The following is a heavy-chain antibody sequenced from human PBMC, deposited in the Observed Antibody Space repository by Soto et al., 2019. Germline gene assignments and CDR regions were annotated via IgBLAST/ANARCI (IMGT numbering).Heavy chain of an antibody. CDR2: IYYSGST. V-gene: IGHV4-59*08. CDR3: ARSYCSGGSCYKSHFQH. D-gene: IGHD2-15*01. CDR1: GGSISSYY. Sequence: SETLSLTCTVSGGSISSYYWSWIRQPPGKGLEWIGYIYYSGSTNYNPSLKSRVTISVDTSKNQFSLKLSSVTAAATAVYYCARSYCSGGSCYKSHFQHWGQGTLVTVSS. J-gene: IGHJ1*01.